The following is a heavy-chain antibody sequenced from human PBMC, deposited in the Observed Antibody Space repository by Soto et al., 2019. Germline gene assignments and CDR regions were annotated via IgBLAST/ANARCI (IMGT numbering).Heavy chain of an antibody. CDR1: GFTFSTYG. CDR2: MGNDGITT. V-gene: IGHV3-33*08. Sequence: GGSLRLSCAASGFTFSTYGMHWVRQAPGKGLEWVAVMGNDGITTFYADSVKGRFTISRDNSKNTLFLQMNSLRADDTALYYCARGSGSLYYFHYWGQGTLVTVSS. CDR3: ARGSGSLYYFHY. J-gene: IGHJ4*02. D-gene: IGHD1-26*01.